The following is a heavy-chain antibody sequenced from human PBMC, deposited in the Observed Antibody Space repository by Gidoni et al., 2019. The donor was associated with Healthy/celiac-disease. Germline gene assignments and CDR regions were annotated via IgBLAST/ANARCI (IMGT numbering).Heavy chain of an antibody. Sequence: VQLQESGPVLVTPSGTLSLTCAVSGGSISSSNWCRWVRQPPGQGLAWLGESYHSGSTNYNPSLKSRVTISVDKSKNQFYLKLSSVTAADTAVYYCARGSGRGVGATTDSLGLFDYWGQGTLVTVSS. CDR3: ARGSGRGVGATTDSLGLFDY. J-gene: IGHJ4*02. V-gene: IGHV4-4*02. D-gene: IGHD1-26*01. CDR1: GGSISSSNW. CDR2: SYHSGST.